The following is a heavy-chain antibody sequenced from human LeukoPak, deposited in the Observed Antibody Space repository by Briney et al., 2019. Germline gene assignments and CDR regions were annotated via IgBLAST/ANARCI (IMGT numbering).Heavy chain of an antibody. D-gene: IGHD6-19*01. J-gene: IGHJ4*02. V-gene: IGHV3-23*01. CDR3: VRAVPSSGWHYIES. CDR1: GFTFGDYG. Sequence: GGSLRLSCAASGFTFGDYGMTWVRQPPGKGLEWVSAITGTGGHTYYAASVQGRFTVSRDNSKNTLYLQMSSLTAEDTALYYCVRAVPSSGWHYIESWGQGTLVTVSS. CDR2: ITGTGGHT.